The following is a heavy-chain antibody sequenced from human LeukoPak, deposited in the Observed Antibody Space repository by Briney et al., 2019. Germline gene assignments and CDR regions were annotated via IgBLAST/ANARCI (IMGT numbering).Heavy chain of an antibody. CDR2: MNPNGGNT. D-gene: IGHD3-3*01. CDR3: ARGGTIFGVVKS. J-gene: IGHJ4*02. V-gene: IGHV1-8*01. CDR1: GYTFTRYD. Sequence: ASVKVSCKASGYTFTRYDINWVRQATGQGVEWMGWMNPNGGNTGYAQKFQGRVTMTRNTSISTAYMELSSLRSEDTAVYYCARGGTIFGVVKSWGQGTLVTVSS.